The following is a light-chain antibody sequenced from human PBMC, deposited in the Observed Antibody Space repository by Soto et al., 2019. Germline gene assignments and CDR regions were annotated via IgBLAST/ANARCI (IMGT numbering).Light chain of an antibody. CDR2: RNN. J-gene: IGLJ1*01. V-gene: IGLV1-47*01. CDR3: AAWDESLNGLYV. CDR1: SSNIGAGYD. Sequence: QSVLTQAPSVSGAPGQRVAISCTGRSSNIGAGYDVHWYQHLPGTAPKLLIYRNNRRPSGVSDRFSGSKIGTSASLAISGLRFEDEADYYCAAWDESLNGLYVFGTGTKVTVL.